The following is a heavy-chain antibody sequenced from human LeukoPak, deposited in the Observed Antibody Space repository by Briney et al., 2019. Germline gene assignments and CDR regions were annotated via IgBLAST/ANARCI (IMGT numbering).Heavy chain of an antibody. D-gene: IGHD1-7*01. CDR1: GGTFSSYA. CDR3: ARSLAGTTSKYYYYYGMDV. V-gene: IGHV1-69*01. J-gene: IGHJ6*02. Sequence: SVTVSCKASGGTFSSYAISWVRQAPGQGLEWMGGIIPIFGTANYAQKFQGRVTITADESTSTAYMELSSLRSEDTAVYYCARSLAGTTSKYYYYYGMDVWGQGTTVTVSS. CDR2: IIPIFGTA.